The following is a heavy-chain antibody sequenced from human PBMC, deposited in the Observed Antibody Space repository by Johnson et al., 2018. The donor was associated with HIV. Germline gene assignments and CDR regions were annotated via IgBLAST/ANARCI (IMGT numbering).Heavy chain of an antibody. CDR2: IYSGGST. CDR1: GFTFDDYA. CDR3: AREYSESLRAAFDI. Sequence: VQLVESGGGLVQPGRSLRLSCAASGFTFDDYAMHWVRQAPGKGLEWVSLIYSGGSTYYADSVKGRFTISRDNSKNTLYLQMNTLRPEDTAVYYCAREYSESLRAAFDIWGQGTMVTVSS. V-gene: IGHV3-66*02. J-gene: IGHJ3*02. D-gene: IGHD1-26*01.